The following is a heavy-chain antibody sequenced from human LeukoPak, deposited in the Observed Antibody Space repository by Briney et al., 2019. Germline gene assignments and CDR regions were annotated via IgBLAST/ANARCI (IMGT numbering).Heavy chain of an antibody. J-gene: IGHJ3*02. Sequence: GESLKTSGEGSGYSFTNYWIAWVGQIPGKGLECMGIIYPGDSDTRYSPSFQGQVTISADKSISTAYLQWSSLKASDTAMYYCARVDRYTSGWNAFDIWGQGTVVTVSS. V-gene: IGHV5-51*01. CDR3: ARVDRYTSGWNAFDI. CDR2: IYPGDSDT. CDR1: GYSFTNYW. D-gene: IGHD6-19*01.